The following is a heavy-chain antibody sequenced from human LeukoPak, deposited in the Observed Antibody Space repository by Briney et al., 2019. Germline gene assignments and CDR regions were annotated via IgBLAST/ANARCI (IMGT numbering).Heavy chain of an antibody. Sequence: GESLKTSCKGSGYTFTSYWIGWVRQMPGKGLEWMGLRNPADSDTRYSPSFQGQVTISVDKSISTAYLEWSSLKASDTAMYYCARHVSSSRVAYDVWGQGTMVTVSS. V-gene: IGHV5-51*01. CDR2: RNPADSDT. D-gene: IGHD2-2*01. CDR3: ARHVSSSRVAYDV. CDR1: GYTFTSYW. J-gene: IGHJ3*01.